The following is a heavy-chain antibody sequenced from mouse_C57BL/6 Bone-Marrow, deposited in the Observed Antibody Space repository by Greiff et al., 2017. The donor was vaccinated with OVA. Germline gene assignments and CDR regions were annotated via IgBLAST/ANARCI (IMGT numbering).Heavy chain of an antibody. CDR1: GYSITSDY. CDR2: ISYSGST. V-gene: IGHV3-8*01. J-gene: IGHJ1*03. Sequence: VQLKQSGPGLAKPSQTLSLTCSVSGYSITSDYWNWIRKFPGNKLEYMGYISYSGSTYYTHSLISRISITRDTSKNQYYLQLNSVTTEDTATYYCARRWGLLRDWDIEVWGTGTTVTVSS. D-gene: IGHD2-3*01. CDR3: ARRWGLLRDWDIEV.